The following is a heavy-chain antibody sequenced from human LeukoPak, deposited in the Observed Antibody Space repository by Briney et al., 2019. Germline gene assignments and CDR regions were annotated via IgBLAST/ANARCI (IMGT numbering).Heavy chain of an antibody. J-gene: IGHJ4*02. CDR3: ATRSSSWLNFDY. D-gene: IGHD6-13*01. Sequence: GASVKVSCKVSGYTLTELSMHWVRQAPGKGPEWMGGFDPEDGETIYAQKFQGRVTMTEDTSTDTAYMELSSLRSEDTAVYYCATRSSSWLNFDYWGQGTLVTVSS. V-gene: IGHV1-24*01. CDR2: FDPEDGET. CDR1: GYTLTELS.